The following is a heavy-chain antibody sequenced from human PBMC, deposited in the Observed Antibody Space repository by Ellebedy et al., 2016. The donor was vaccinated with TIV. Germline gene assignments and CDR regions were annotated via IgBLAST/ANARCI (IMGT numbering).Heavy chain of an antibody. CDR2: INHSGTT. J-gene: IGHJ5*02. D-gene: IGHD1-14*01. CDR1: GGSFSGYY. CDR3: ALSHRPPTPFDP. Sequence: SETLSLTXGVYGGSFSGYYWSWIRQPPGKGLEWIGEINHSGTTNYNPSLKSRVTISVDTSKNQFSLKLSSVTAADTAVYYCALSHRPPTPFDPWGQGTLVTVSS. V-gene: IGHV4-34*09.